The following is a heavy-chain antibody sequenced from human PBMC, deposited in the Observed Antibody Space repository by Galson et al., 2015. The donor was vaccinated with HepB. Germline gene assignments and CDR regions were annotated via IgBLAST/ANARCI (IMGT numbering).Heavy chain of an antibody. Sequence: SLRLSCAASGFTFSSYGMHWVRQAPGKGLEWVAVISYDGSNKYYADSVKGRFTISRDNSKNTLYLQMNSLRAEDTAVYYCAIRGYSGYDYGLSWGQGTLVTVSS. CDR3: AIRGYSGYDYGLS. J-gene: IGHJ5*02. D-gene: IGHD5-12*01. CDR1: GFTFSSYG. V-gene: IGHV3-30*03. CDR2: ISYDGSNK.